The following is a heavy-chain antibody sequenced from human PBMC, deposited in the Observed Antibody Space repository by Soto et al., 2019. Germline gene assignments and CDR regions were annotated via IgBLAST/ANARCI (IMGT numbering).Heavy chain of an antibody. V-gene: IGHV3-21*01. D-gene: IGHD3-10*01. CDR3: ARFRTHPYGSGRTGFDY. J-gene: IGHJ4*02. CDR1: GLTFSSYS. Sequence: PGGSLRLSCAASGLTFSSYSMSWVRQAPGKGLEWVSSISSGDSYIYYADSVKGRFTISRDNAKNSLYLQMNSLRAEDTAVYYCARFRTHPYGSGRTGFDYWGQGTLVTVSS. CDR2: ISSGDSYI.